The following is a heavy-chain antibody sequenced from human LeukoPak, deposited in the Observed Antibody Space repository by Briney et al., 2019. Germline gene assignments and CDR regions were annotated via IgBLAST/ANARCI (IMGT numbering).Heavy chain of an antibody. CDR1: GFTFSRYW. CDR3: VRDLVWDTGRVDY. J-gene: IGHJ4*02. D-gene: IGHD3/OR15-3a*01. CDR2: INQDGSEK. V-gene: IGHV3-7*01. Sequence: GGSLRLSCAASGFTFSRYWMSWVRQAPGKGLEWVANINQDGSEKYYVDSVKGRFTISRDNAKNSLFLQMNSLRDEDTAAYYCVRDLVWDTGRVDYWGQGTLVTVSS.